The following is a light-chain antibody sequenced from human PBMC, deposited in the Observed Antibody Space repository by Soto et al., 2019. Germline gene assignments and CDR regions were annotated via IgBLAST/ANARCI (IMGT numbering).Light chain of an antibody. CDR3: QQYVSIPLT. CDR1: QTILSTSNNRNY. CDR2: WAS. J-gene: IGKJ4*01. V-gene: IGKV4-1*01. Sequence: DIVMTQSPDSLAVSLGERATINCKSSQTILSTSNNRNYLAWYRQKPGQPPRLLIYWASTRESGVPDRISGSGSGTDFTLTISSLQAEDVAVYYCQQYVSIPLTFGGGTKV.